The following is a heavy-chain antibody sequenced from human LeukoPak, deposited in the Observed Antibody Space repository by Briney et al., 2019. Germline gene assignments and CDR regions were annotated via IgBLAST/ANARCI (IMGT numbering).Heavy chain of an antibody. J-gene: IGHJ4*02. CDR2: ISSSGSTI. Sequence: GGSLRLSCAASGFTFSSYEMNWVRQAPGKGLEWVSYISSSGSTIYYADSVKGRFTISRDNAKNSLYLQMNSLRAEDTAVYYCAREDRITMVRGLDYWGQGTLVTVSS. V-gene: IGHV3-48*03. CDR1: GFTFSSYE. D-gene: IGHD3-10*01. CDR3: AREDRITMVRGLDY.